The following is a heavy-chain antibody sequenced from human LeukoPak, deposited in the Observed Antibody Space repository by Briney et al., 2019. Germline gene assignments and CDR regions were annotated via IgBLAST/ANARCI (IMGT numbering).Heavy chain of an antibody. J-gene: IGHJ4*02. CDR3: AGRRVLDASFDY. CDR2: ISGSGGST. Sequence: GGSLRLSCAASGFTFSSYAMSWVRQAPGKGLEWISAISGSGGSTYYADSVKGRFTISRDNSKNTLFLQMNRLRAEDTAVYYCAGRRVLDASFDYWGQGTLVTVSS. V-gene: IGHV3-23*01. CDR1: GFTFSSYA. D-gene: IGHD3-16*01.